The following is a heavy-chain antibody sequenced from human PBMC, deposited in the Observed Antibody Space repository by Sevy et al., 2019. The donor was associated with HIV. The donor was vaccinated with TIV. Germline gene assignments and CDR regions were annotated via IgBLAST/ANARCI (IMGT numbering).Heavy chain of an antibody. V-gene: IGHV4-34*01. Sequence: SETLSLTCAVYGGSFSGYYWSWIRQPPGKGLEWIGEINHSGSTNYNPSLKSRVTISVDTSKNQFSLKLGSVTAADTAVYYCARGSVPAAFHYYYYMDVWGKGTTVTVSS. CDR3: ARGSVPAAFHYYYYMDV. CDR1: GGSFSGYY. J-gene: IGHJ6*03. D-gene: IGHD2-2*01. CDR2: INHSGST.